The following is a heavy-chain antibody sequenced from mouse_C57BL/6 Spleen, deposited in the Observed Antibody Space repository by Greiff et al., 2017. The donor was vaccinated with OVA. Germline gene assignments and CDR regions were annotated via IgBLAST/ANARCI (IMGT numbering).Heavy chain of an antibody. CDR2: ISSGGSYT. V-gene: IGHV5-6*01. D-gene: IGHD1-1*01. CDR3: ASLYGSSPSYWYFDV. J-gene: IGHJ1*03. CDR1: GFTFSSYG. Sequence: EVKLVESGGDLVKPGGSLKLSCAASGFTFSSYGMSWVRQTPDKRLEWVATISSGGSYTYYPDSVKGRFTISRDNAKNTLYLQMSSLKSEDTAMYYCASLYGSSPSYWYFDVWGTGTTVTVSS.